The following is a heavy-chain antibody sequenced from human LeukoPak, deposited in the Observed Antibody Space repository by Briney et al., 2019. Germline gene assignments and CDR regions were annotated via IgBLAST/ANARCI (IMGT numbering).Heavy chain of an antibody. CDR2: ISSSSSTI. Sequence: GGSLRLSCAASGFTFSSYSMNWVRQAPGKGLEWVSYISSSSSTIYYADSVKGRFTISRDNAKNSLYLQMNSLRAEDTAVYYCAKDYSSNWFDSWGQGILLTVSS. V-gene: IGHV3-48*04. CDR1: GFTFSSYS. D-gene: IGHD5-18*01. J-gene: IGHJ5*01. CDR3: AKDYSSNWFDS.